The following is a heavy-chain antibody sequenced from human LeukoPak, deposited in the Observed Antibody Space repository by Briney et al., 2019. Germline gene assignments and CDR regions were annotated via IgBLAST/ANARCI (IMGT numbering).Heavy chain of an antibody. Sequence: ASVKVSCKASGYTFTGYYMHWVRQAPGQGLEWMGWINPNSGCTNYAQKFQGRVTMTRDTSISTAYMELSRLRSDDTAVYYCARDPGYCSGGSCYLDWGQGTLVTVSS. CDR2: INPNSGCT. J-gene: IGHJ4*02. V-gene: IGHV1-2*02. D-gene: IGHD2-15*01. CDR1: GYTFTGYY. CDR3: ARDPGYCSGGSCYLD.